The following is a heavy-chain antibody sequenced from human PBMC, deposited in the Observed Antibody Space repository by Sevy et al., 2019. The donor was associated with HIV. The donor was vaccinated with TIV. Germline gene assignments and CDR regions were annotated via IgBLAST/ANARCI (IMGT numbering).Heavy chain of an antibody. Sequence: GGSLRLSSAASGFSISGYGMHWVRQAPGKGLEWVAVIWYDGTNKEYADSVKGRFTISRDNSKNTLYLQMNSLRAEDMAVYYCAREDIRVAGIGYYFHSWGQGTLVTVSS. CDR1: GFSISGYG. D-gene: IGHD6-19*01. CDR3: AREDIRVAGIGYYFHS. V-gene: IGHV3-33*01. CDR2: IWYDGTNK. J-gene: IGHJ4*02.